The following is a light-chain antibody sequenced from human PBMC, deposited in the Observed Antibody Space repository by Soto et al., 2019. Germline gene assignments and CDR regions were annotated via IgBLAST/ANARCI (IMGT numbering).Light chain of an antibody. V-gene: IGKV3-20*01. CDR3: QQYASSPLLT. CDR2: GSS. Sequence: EIVLTQSPGTLSLSPGETATLSFSASQTIGSTYLAWYQQKPGQAPRLLIFGSSNRATGIPDRFSGSGSGTDFTLSISRLEPEDFAVYYCQQYASSPLLTFGGGTKVDIK. CDR1: QTIGSTY. J-gene: IGKJ4*01.